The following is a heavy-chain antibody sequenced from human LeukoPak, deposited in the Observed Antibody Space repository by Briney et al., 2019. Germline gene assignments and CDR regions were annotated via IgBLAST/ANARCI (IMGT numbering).Heavy chain of an antibody. V-gene: IGHV4-59*11. CDR1: GGSISSHY. Sequence: SETLSLTCTVSGGSISSHYWSWLRQPPGKGLEWLGYFYYSGSTNYNPSLKSRVTISVDTSKNHFSLRLSSVTAADTAVYYCARGQDSMVRGGFWFDPWGQGTLVTVSS. D-gene: IGHD3-10*01. CDR2: FYYSGST. J-gene: IGHJ5*02. CDR3: ARGQDSMVRGGFWFDP.